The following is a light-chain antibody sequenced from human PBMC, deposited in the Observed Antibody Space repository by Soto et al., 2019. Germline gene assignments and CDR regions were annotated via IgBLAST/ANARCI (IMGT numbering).Light chain of an antibody. CDR3: QHYNSYPYT. J-gene: IGKJ2*01. CDR1: QSISRW. V-gene: IGKV1-5*02. CDR2: DAS. Sequence: DIQMTQSPSTLSASVGDRVTIICRASQSISRWLAWHQQKPGKAPKLLIYDASSLQSGVPSTFSGSGSGTEFPLTISSLQPDDFATYYCQHYNSYPYTFGQGTKLEI.